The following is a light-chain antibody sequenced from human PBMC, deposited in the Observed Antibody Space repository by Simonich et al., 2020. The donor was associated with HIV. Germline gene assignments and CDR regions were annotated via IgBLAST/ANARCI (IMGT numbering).Light chain of an antibody. J-gene: IGKJ4*01. V-gene: IGKV3-15*01. CDR2: GAS. CDR3: QQYNNWPPLT. Sequence: EIVMTQSPATLSVSPGDRATLSCGASQSVSSNLAWYQPKPGQAPRPLIYGASTRATGIPARFSGSGSGTEFTLTISSLQSEDFAVYYCQQYNNWPPLTFGGGTKVEIK. CDR1: QSVSSN.